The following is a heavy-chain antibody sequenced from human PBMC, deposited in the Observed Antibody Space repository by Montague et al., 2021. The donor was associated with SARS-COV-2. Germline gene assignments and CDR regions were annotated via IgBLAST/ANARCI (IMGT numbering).Heavy chain of an antibody. J-gene: IGHJ6*02. CDR2: IVVGSGNT. Sequence: QSGAEVKKPGESLKISCKASGFTFTSSAVQWVRQARGQRLEWIGWIVVGSGNTNYAQKFQERVTITRDMSTSTAYMELSSLRSEDTAVYYCAAVRAVAGYYYYGMDVWGQGTTVTVSS. CDR1: GFTFTSSA. CDR3: AAVRAVAGYYYYGMDV. V-gene: IGHV1-58*01. D-gene: IGHD6-19*01.